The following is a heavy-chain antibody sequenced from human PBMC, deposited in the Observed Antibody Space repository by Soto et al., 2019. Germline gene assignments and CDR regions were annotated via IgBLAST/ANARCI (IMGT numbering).Heavy chain of an antibody. V-gene: IGHV3-23*01. Sequence: GGSLRLSCAASGFTFSSYAMSWVRQSPGKGLEWVSAIPGSSTSTYYAGSVKGRFTISRDNSKNTLYLQMNSLRVEDTAVYYCAKIGDSSSVSLPLVLLDHWGQGALVTVSS. J-gene: IGHJ4*02. CDR2: IPGSSTST. CDR1: GFTFSSYA. CDR3: AKIGDSSSVSLPLVLLDH. D-gene: IGHD6-6*01.